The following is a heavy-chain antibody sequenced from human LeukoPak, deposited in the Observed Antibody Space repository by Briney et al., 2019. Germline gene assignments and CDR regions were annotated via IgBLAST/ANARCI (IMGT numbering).Heavy chain of an antibody. CDR2: INPNSCGT. CDR1: GYTFTGYY. D-gene: IGHD2-8*01. CDR3: ARGNGYYMDV. J-gene: IGHJ6*03. V-gene: IGHV1-2*02. Sequence: ASVKVSCKASGYTFTGYYMHWVRQAPGQGLEWMGWINPNSCGTNYAQKFQGRVTITRDTSISTASMELRRLRSEDTAVSYCARGNGYYMDVWGKGTTVTVSS.